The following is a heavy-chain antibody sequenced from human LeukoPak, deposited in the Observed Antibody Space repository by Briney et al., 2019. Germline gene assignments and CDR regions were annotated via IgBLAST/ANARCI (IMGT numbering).Heavy chain of an antibody. D-gene: IGHD4-17*01. CDR1: GGSISSYY. V-gene: IGHV4-59*12. CDR3: ARNRAYGDYSY. Sequence: SETLSLTRTVSGGSISSYYWSWIRQPPGKGLEWIGYIYYSGSTNYNPSLKSRVTISVDTSKNQFSLKLSSVTAADTAVYYCARNRAYGDYSYWGQGTLVTVSS. J-gene: IGHJ4*02. CDR2: IYYSGST.